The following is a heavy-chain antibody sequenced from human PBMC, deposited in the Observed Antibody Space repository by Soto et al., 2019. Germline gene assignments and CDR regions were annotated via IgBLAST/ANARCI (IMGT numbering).Heavy chain of an antibody. J-gene: IGHJ6*02. D-gene: IGHD6-6*01. CDR3: AREHSTIAARPPLDYHYNAMDV. V-gene: IGHV1-69*13. Sequence: SVKVSCKASGGTFSSYAISWVRQAPGQGLEWMGGIIPIFGTANYAQKFQGRVTITADESTSTAYMELSSLRSEDTAVYYCAREHSTIAARPPLDYHYNAMDVWGQGTTVTVSS. CDR2: IIPIFGTA. CDR1: GGTFSSYA.